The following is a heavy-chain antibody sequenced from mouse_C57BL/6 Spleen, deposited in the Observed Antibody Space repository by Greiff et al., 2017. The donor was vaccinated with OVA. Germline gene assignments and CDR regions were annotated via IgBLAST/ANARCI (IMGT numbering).Heavy chain of an antibody. Sequence: VQLQQPGAELVKPGASVKLSCKASGYTFTSYWMQWVKQRPGQGLEWIGEIDPSDSYTNYNQKFKGKATLTVDTSSSTAYMQLSSLTSEDSAVYYCARGGYYDYDWFAYWGQGTLVTVSA. CDR1: GYTFTSYW. CDR2: IDPSDSYT. D-gene: IGHD2-4*01. CDR3: ARGGYYDYDWFAY. J-gene: IGHJ3*01. V-gene: IGHV1-50*01.